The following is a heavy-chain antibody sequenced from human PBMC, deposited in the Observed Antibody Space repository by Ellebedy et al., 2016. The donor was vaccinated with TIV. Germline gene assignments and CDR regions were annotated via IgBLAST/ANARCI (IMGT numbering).Heavy chain of an antibody. V-gene: IGHV3-20*04. CDR1: GFKFDDYG. J-gene: IGHJ4*02. CDR3: ATDQTWVPAAMLYYFES. Sequence: GESLKISCAASGFKFDDYGMSWVRQAPGKGLEWVSDINWNGGSAGYADSVKGRFTISRDTAKNSLYLQMNSLRAEDTALYYCATDQTWVPAAMLYYFESWGQGTLVTVSS. CDR2: INWNGGSA. D-gene: IGHD2-2*01.